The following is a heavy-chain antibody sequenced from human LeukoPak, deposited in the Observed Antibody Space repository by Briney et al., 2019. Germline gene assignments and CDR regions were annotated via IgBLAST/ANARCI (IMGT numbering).Heavy chain of an antibody. Sequence: SETLSLTCTVSGGSISSYYWSWIRQSPGKGLEWIGYIYYSGSTNYNPSLKSRVTISVDTSKNQFSLKLSSVTAADTAVYYCAREYYDFWSGSFAFDIWGQGTMVTVSS. D-gene: IGHD3-3*01. CDR3: AREYYDFWSGSFAFDI. V-gene: IGHV4-59*01. J-gene: IGHJ3*02. CDR1: GGSISSYY. CDR2: IYYSGST.